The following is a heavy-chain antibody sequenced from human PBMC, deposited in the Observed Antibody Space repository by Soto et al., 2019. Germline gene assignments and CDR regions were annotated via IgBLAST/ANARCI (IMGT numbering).Heavy chain of an antibody. CDR3: ARAADYSFYYMDV. J-gene: IGHJ6*03. D-gene: IGHD2-15*01. V-gene: IGHV2-26*01. Sequence: QVTLKESGPVLVKPTETLTLTCTVSEFSLSNARMGVSWIRQPPGKALEWLAHIFSSDEISYNTSLKSRLTLSQDTSKSQVGLTLANQDPVGTATYYCARAADYSFYYMDVWGKGTTVTVSS. CDR2: IFSSDEI. CDR1: EFSLSNARMG.